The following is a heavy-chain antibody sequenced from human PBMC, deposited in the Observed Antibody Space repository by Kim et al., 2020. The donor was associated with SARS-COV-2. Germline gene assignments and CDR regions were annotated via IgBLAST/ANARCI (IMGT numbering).Heavy chain of an antibody. V-gene: IGHV1-69*13. CDR1: GGTFSSYA. Sequence: SVKVSCKASGGTFSSYAISWVRQAPGQGLEWMGGIIPIFGTANYAQKFQGRVTITADESTSTAYMELSSLRSEDTAVYYCARVGYYYDSSCYYHRYYYYYGMDVWGQGTTVTVSS. CDR2: IIPIFGTA. J-gene: IGHJ6*02. CDR3: ARVGYYYDSSCYYHRYYYYYGMDV. D-gene: IGHD3-22*01.